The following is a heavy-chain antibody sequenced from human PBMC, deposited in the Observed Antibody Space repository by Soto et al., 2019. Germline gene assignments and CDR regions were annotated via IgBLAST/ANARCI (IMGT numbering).Heavy chain of an antibody. Sequence: SETLSLTCTVSGGSVSSGSYYWSWIRQPPGKGLEWIGYIYYSGSTNYNPSLKSRVTISVDTSKNQFSLKLSSVTAADMAVYYCATHRDGSTTPFDYWGQGTLVTVSS. CDR1: GGSVSSGSYY. V-gene: IGHV4-61*01. CDR3: ATHRDGSTTPFDY. CDR2: IYYSGST. J-gene: IGHJ4*02. D-gene: IGHD2-2*01.